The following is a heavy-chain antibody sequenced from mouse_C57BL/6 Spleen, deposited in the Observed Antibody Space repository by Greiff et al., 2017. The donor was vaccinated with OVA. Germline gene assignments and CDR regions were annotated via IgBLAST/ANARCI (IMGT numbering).Heavy chain of an antibody. D-gene: IGHD1-1*01. V-gene: IGHV1-56*01. J-gene: IGHJ4*01. CDR1: GYTFTSHW. Sequence: QVQLQQSGPELVRPGASVKISCKAPGYTFTSHWMQWVRQRPGQGLEWIGEIFPGSGSTYYNEKFKGKATLTVDTSSSTAYMQLSSLTSEDSAVYCGAVVNHGGYAMDYWGQGTSVTVSS. CDR3: AVVNHGGYAMDY. CDR2: IFPGSGST.